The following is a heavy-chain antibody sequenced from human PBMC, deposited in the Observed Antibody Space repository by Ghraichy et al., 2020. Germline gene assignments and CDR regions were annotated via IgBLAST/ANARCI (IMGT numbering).Heavy chain of an antibody. J-gene: IGHJ6*02. Sequence: ASVKVSCKASGYTFTSYDINWVRQATGQGLEWMGWKNPNSGNTCYTQMFQGRVTMASNTSINTAYIELNKLRSEDTAVYYCASVPTYTWIQVWLEVYYYGMDVWGQGTTVTISS. V-gene: IGHV1-8*01. CDR2: KNPNSGNT. D-gene: IGHD5-18*01. CDR1: GYTFTSYD. CDR3: ASVPTYTWIQVWLEVYYYGMDV.